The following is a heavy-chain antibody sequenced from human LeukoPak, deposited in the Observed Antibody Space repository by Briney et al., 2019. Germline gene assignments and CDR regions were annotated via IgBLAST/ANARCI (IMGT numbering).Heavy chain of an antibody. CDR3: ARDRLGYSISPPLY. CDR1: GFTFSSYW. V-gene: IGHV3-7*01. D-gene: IGHD6-13*01. CDR2: IKQDGSEK. Sequence: GGSLRLSCAASGFTFSSYWMSWVRQAPGKGLEWVANIKQDGSEKYYVDSVKGRFTISGVNAKNSLYLQMNSLRAEDTAVYYCARDRLGYSISPPLYWGQGTLVTVSS. J-gene: IGHJ4*02.